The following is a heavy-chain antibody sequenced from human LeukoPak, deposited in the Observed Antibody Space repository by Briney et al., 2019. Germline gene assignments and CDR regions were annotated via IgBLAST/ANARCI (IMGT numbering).Heavy chain of an antibody. Sequence: GASVKVSCKTSGYTFSSYGISWLRQATGQGLEWMGWMNPNSGNTGYAQKFQGRVTMTRNTSISTAYMELSSLRSEDTAVYYCARGVDTAMVTYGYWGQGTLVTVSS. CDR2: MNPNSGNT. J-gene: IGHJ4*02. CDR3: ARGVDTAMVTYGY. V-gene: IGHV1-8*01. CDR1: GYTFSSYG. D-gene: IGHD5-18*01.